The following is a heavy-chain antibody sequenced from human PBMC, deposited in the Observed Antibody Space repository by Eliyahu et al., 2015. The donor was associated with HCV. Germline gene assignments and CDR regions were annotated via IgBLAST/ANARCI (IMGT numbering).Heavy chain of an antibody. V-gene: IGHV3-15*07. CDR3: TTDIPHTTGSNAAF. CDR2: MKSRFCWWTT. Sequence: QLVESGGGLVKPGGSLRLSCAASGFIFENLWMNWVRQAPGKGLEWVGRMKSRFCWWTTDSAAPVEGRFTISRDDSRDMLYLQMNSLQAEDTAVYYCTTDIPHTTGSNAAFWGQGTLVTVSS. J-gene: IGHJ4*02. CDR1: GFIFENLW. D-gene: IGHD1-1*01.